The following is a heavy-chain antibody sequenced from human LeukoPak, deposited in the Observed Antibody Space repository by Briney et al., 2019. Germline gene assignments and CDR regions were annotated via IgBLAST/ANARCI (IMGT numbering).Heavy chain of an antibody. J-gene: IGHJ6*04. Sequence: SETLSLTCAVCGGSYSGYYWSWIRQPPGRGLEWIGEINHSGSTNYNPCLKSRVAISVDTSKNQFSLKLSSVTATNTAVYCCARRRARYDFWSGYYVESGAPLDVWGKGTTVTVSS. D-gene: IGHD3-3*01. CDR3: ARRRARYDFWSGYYVESGAPLDV. CDR1: GGSYSGYY. V-gene: IGHV4-34*01. CDR2: INHSGST.